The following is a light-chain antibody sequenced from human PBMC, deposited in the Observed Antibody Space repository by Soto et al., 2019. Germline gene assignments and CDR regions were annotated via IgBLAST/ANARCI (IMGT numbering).Light chain of an antibody. CDR1: QSISSW. CDR3: QQYNSYA. Sequence: DIQMTQSPSTLSASVGDRVTITCRASQSISSWLAWYQQKPGKAPKLLMYKASSLESGVPSRFSGSGSGTDFTLTISSLQPDDFATYYCQQYNSYAFGGGTNVVIK. J-gene: IGKJ4*01. CDR2: KAS. V-gene: IGKV1-5*03.